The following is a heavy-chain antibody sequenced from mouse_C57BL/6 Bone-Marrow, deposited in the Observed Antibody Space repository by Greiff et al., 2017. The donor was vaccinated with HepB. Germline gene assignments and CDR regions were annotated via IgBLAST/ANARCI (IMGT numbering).Heavy chain of an antibody. V-gene: IGHV1-82*01. CDR2: IYPGDGDT. Sequence: SGPELVKPGASVKISCKASGYAFSSSWMNWVKQRPGKGLEWIGRIYPGDGDTNYNGKFKGKATLTADKSSSTAYMQLSSLTSEDSAVYFCADYYGRVDYWGQGTTLTVSS. CDR1: GYAFSSSW. J-gene: IGHJ2*01. CDR3: ADYYGRVDY. D-gene: IGHD1-1*01.